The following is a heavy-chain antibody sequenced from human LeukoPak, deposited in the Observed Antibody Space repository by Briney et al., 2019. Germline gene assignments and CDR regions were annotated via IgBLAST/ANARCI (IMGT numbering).Heavy chain of an antibody. CDR2: IYHSGST. Sequence: PSETLSLTCAVSGGSISSSNWWSWVRQPPGKGLEWIGEIYHSGSTNYNPSLKSRVTISVDKSKNRFSLKLSSVTAADTAVYYCARGLNYDYVWGSYRFDVAFDIRGQGTMVTVSS. V-gene: IGHV4-4*02. J-gene: IGHJ3*02. CDR3: ARGLNYDYVWGSYRFDVAFDI. D-gene: IGHD3-16*02. CDR1: GGSISSSNW.